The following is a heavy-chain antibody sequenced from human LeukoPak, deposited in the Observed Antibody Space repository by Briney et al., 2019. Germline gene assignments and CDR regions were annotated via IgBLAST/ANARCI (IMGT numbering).Heavy chain of an antibody. V-gene: IGHV4-59*01. CDR3: ASIFRTGTTTRAFDY. D-gene: IGHD1-1*01. J-gene: IGHJ4*02. CDR2: IYYSGST. Sequence: SETLSLTCTVSGGSISSYYWSWIRQPPGKGLEWIGYIYYSGSTNYNPSLKSRVTISVDTSKNQFSLKLSSVTAADTAVYYCASIFRTGTTTRAFDYWGQGTLVTVSS. CDR1: GGSISSYY.